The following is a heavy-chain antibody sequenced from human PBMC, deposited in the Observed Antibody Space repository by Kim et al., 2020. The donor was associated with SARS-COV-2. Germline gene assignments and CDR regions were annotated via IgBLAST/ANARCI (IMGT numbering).Heavy chain of an antibody. V-gene: IGHV3-48*03. CDR2: ISSSGSTI. J-gene: IGHJ6*03. Sequence: GGSLRLSCAASGFTFSSYEMNWVRQAPGKGLEWVSYISSSGSTIYYADSVKGRFTISRDNAKTSLYLQMNSLRAEDTAVYDCARVRKGTARVGYYYYYMDVWGKGTRVTVSS. CDR3: ARVRKGTARVGYYYYYMDV. D-gene: IGHD5-18*01. CDR1: GFTFSSYE.